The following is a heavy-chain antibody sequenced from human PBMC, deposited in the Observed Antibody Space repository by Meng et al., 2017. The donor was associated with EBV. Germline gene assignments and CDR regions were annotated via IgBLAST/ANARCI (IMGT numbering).Heavy chain of an antibody. Sequence: QLQLRESGPGQVQPAAPLSVTCTASGDSISSFYYWGWIRPPPGRGLEWIGSVHFTGSTYYSPSLKSRVTVSVDTSKNQFSLRLTSVTAADTAVYYCARPFPSWQSPRLDPFGAWGQGTLVTVS. CDR2: VHFTGST. CDR1: GDSISSFYY. CDR3: ARPFPSWQSPRLDPFGA. J-gene: IGHJ5*02. V-gene: IGHV4-39*01. D-gene: IGHD6-19*01.